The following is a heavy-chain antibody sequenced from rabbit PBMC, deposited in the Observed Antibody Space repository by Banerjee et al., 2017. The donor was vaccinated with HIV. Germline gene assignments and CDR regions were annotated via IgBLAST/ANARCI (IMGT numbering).Heavy chain of an antibody. D-gene: IGHD2-1*01. V-gene: IGHV1S45*01. CDR2: IYAGSSGST. Sequence: QEQLEESGGDLVKPEGSLTLTCTASGFTLSSYWICWVRQAPGKGLEWIACIYAGSSGSTYYASWAKGRFTISKASSTTVTLQMTSLTAADTATYFCAREKDGGALGNVDLWGQGTLVTVS. CDR1: GFTLSSYW. J-gene: IGHJ3*01. CDR3: AREKDGGALGNVDL.